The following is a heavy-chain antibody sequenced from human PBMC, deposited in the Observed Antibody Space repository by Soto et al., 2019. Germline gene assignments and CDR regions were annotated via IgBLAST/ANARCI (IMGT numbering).Heavy chain of an antibody. CDR3: ARDSAAAGTPGDY. CDR1: GFSFTSYS. CDR2: ISSSSSYI. V-gene: IGHV3-21*01. J-gene: IGHJ4*02. D-gene: IGHD6-13*01. Sequence: GSLRLSCAASGFSFTSYSMNCCLQCPGKGLEWVSSISSSSSYIYYADSAKGRFTISRDNAKNSLYLQMNSLRAEDTAVYYCARDSAAAGTPGDYWGQGTLVTVSS.